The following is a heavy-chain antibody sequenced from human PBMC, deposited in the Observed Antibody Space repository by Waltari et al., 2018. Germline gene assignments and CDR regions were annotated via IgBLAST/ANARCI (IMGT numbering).Heavy chain of an antibody. CDR1: GFTFSTCA. V-gene: IGHV3-23*01. CDR3: ARGAASGKVDWFDP. J-gene: IGHJ5*02. Sequence: EVQLLESGGDVVQPGGSLRLSCAASGFTFSTCAMMWVRQAPGKGLEWVSTVTGSGSDTFYADSVRGRFIISRDNSKDTLHLQRNSLRAEDTAVYYCARGAASGKVDWFDPWGQGTLVTVSS. CDR2: VTGSGSDT. D-gene: IGHD6-13*01.